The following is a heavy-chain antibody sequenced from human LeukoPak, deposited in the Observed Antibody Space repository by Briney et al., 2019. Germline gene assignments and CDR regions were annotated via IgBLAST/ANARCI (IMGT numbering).Heavy chain of an antibody. Sequence: GASVKVSCKASGYDLTTYALHWVRPAPGQRFEWLGWINAGHGKPEYSQKFQGRVTFTRDISANTAYMDLTGLTSEDTGVYYCASLGEYSYVHFDYWGQGTLVTVSS. J-gene: IGHJ4*02. D-gene: IGHD5-18*01. CDR1: GYDLTTYA. CDR3: ASLGEYSYVHFDY. CDR2: INAGHGKP. V-gene: IGHV1-3*01.